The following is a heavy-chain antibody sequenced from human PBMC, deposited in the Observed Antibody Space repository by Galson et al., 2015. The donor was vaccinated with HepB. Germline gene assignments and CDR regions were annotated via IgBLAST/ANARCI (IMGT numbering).Heavy chain of an antibody. Sequence: SLRLSCAASGFSFSDSAIHWVSQASGKGPEWVGRIRSKANNYATSYVPSLKGRFTISRDDSKNMAYLHMKSLKIEDTAVYYCIRSGDFSGYSSRWGQGTLVTVSS. V-gene: IGHV3-73*01. CDR2: IRSKANNYAT. CDR3: IRSGDFSGYSSR. J-gene: IGHJ4*02. CDR1: GFSFSDSA. D-gene: IGHD6-19*01.